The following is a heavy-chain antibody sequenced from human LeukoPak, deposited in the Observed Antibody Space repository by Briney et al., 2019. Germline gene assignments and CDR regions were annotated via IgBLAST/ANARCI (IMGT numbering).Heavy chain of an antibody. CDR1: GFTFDDYA. J-gene: IGHJ4*02. D-gene: IGHD6-19*01. CDR2: ISGSGGST. V-gene: IGHV3-23*01. Sequence: GGSLRLSCAASGFTFDDYAMHWVRQAPGKGLEWVSAISGSGGSTYYADSVKGRFTISRDNSKNTLYLQMNSLRAEDTAVYYCAKGEQWSDYWGQGTLVTVSS. CDR3: AKGEQWSDY.